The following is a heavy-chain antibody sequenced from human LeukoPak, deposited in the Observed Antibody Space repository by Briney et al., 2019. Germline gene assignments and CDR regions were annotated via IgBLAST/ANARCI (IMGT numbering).Heavy chain of an antibody. J-gene: IGHJ6*03. V-gene: IGHV4-61*02. D-gene: IGHD5-18*01. CDR3: ARERGRSYGSVPHYYYYMDV. CDR1: GGSISSGSYD. CDR2: IYSSGST. Sequence: SETLSLTCTVSGGSISSGSYDWSWIRQPAGKGLEWIGRIYSSGSTNYNPSLKSRVTISVDTSKNQFSLKLSSVTAADTAGDYCARERGRSYGSVPHYYYYMDVWGKGTTVTVSS.